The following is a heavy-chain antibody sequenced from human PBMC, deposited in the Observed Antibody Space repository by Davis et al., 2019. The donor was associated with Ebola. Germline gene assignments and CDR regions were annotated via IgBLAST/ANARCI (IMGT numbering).Heavy chain of an antibody. CDR3: VRASSGSYYSVFDN. J-gene: IGHJ4*02. Sequence: GGSLKISCITSGFTFTANSMNWVRQAPGKGLEWISYISSSGGTTYYADFVQGRFTISRDNAKKSLYLQMNSLRDEDTAVYYCVRASSGSYYSVFDNWGQGSLVTVTS. V-gene: IGHV3-48*02. CDR2: ISSSGGTT. CDR1: GFTFTANS. D-gene: IGHD1-26*01.